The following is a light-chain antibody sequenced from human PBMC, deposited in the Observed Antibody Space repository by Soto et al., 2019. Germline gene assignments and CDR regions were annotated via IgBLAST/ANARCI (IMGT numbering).Light chain of an antibody. CDR3: QQYGNSWS. CDR1: QSVRNNY. V-gene: IGKV3-20*01. Sequence: EIVLTQSPGTLSFSPGERATLSCRASQSVRNNYLAWYQHIPGQSPRVLIYAASNSATGIPDRFSGSGSGTDFPLTISRLEPEDFPVYYCQQYGNSWSFGQGTKVEIK. CDR2: AAS. J-gene: IGKJ1*01.